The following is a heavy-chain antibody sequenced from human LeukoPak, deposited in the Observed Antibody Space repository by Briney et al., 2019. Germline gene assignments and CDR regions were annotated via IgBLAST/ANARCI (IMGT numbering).Heavy chain of an antibody. CDR1: GFTFSSYA. CDR2: ISYDGSNK. V-gene: IGHV3-30-3*01. CDR3: ARDGRGGSYDFWSGYYFYYFDY. J-gene: IGHJ4*02. D-gene: IGHD3-3*01. Sequence: GGSLRLSCAASGFTFSSYAMHWVRQAPGKGLEWVAVISYDGSNKYYADSVKGRFTISGDNSKNTLYLQMNSLRAEDTAVYYCARDGRGGSYDFWSGYYFYYFDYWGQGTLVTVSS.